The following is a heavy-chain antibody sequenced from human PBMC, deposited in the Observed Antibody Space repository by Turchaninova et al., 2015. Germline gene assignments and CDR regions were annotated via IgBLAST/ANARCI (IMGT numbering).Heavy chain of an antibody. J-gene: IGHJ4*02. D-gene: IGHD6-13*01. CDR3: AKRSSTWSSFDY. Sequence: EVQLVDSGGGLVQPGGCLRLSCAASGFTFSSYAMNWVRQAPGRGRGWVSAVDSNADTTYYSDAVGGRFTISRDNSKNTLYLQMNSLRAEDSALYYCAKRSSTWSSFDYWGQGTLVTVSS. CDR1: GFTFSSYA. V-gene: IGHV3-23*04. CDR2: VDSNADTT.